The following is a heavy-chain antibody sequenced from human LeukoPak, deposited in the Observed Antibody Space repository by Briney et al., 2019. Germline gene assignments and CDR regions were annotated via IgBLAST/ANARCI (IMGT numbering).Heavy chain of an antibody. CDR1: GGSISSYY. Sequence: SETLSLTCTVSGGSISSYYWSWIRQPAGKGLEWIGRIYTSGSTNYNPSLKSRVTMSVDTSKNQFSLKLSSVTAADTAVYDCARETAAGTKLATLDIWGQGTMVTVSS. CDR3: ARETAAGTKLATLDI. J-gene: IGHJ3*02. V-gene: IGHV4-4*07. CDR2: IYTSGST. D-gene: IGHD6-13*01.